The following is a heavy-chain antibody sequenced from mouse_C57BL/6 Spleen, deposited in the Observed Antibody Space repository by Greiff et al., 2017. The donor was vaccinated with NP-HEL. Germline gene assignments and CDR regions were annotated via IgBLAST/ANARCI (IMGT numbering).Heavy chain of an antibody. J-gene: IGHJ1*03. CDR2: ISDGGSYT. V-gene: IGHV5-4*01. Sequence: EVHLVESGGGLVKPGGSLKLSCAASGFTFSSYAMSWVRQTPEKRLEWVATISDGGSYTYYPDNVKGRFTISRDNAKNNLYLQMSHLKSEDTAMYYCARDTDGSSTGYFDVWGTGTTVTVSS. D-gene: IGHD1-1*01. CDR1: GFTFSSYA. CDR3: ARDTDGSSTGYFDV.